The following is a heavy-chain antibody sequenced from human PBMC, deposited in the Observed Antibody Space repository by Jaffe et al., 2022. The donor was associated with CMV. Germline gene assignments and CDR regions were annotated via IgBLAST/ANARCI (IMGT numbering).Heavy chain of an antibody. CDR2: IYTSGST. V-gene: IGHV4-4*07. CDR1: GGSISGFY. D-gene: IGHD6-19*01. J-gene: IGHJ3*02. Sequence: QVQLQESGPGLVKPSETLSLTCTVSGGSISGFYWSWIRQPAGKGLEWIGRIYTSGSTNYNPSLKSRVTMSLDASKNQFSLKLSSVTAADTAVYYCAIHLRMMYSSGSDSFDIWGQGTMVTVSS. CDR3: AIHLRMMYSSGSDSFDI.